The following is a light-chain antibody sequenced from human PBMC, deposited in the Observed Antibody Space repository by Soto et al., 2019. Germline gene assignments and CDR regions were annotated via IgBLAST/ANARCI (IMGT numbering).Light chain of an antibody. J-gene: IGKJ1*01. CDR1: QSVTSN. CDR2: DAS. V-gene: IGKV3D-15*01. Sequence: EVVMTQSPSTLSVTPGERATLSCRASQSVTSNLAWYQQKPGQAPRLLIYDASSRATGISDRFSGSGSGTDFTLTISSLQPDDFATYYCQHYNSYSEAFGQGTKVDIK. CDR3: QHYNSYSEA.